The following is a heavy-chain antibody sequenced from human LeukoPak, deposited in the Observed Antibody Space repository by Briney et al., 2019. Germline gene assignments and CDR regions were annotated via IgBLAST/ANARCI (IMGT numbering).Heavy chain of an antibody. CDR2: INPNSGGT. V-gene: IGHV1-2*02. Sequence: ASVTVSCKASGYTFTAYYIHWVRQAPGQGLEWMGWINPNSGGTNYVQKFQGRVTMTRDTSISTAYMELNRLRSDDTAVYYCARDRHWNQGNFDYWGQGTLVTVSS. CDR3: ARDRHWNQGNFDY. CDR1: GYTFTAYY. D-gene: IGHD1-1*01. J-gene: IGHJ4*02.